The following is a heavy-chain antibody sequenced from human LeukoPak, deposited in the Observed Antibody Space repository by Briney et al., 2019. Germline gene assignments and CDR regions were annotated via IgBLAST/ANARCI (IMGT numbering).Heavy chain of an antibody. CDR2: FLYSGTT. J-gene: IGHJ4*02. CDR1: GGSISSSSYY. D-gene: IGHD5-12*01. Sequence: PSETLSLTCTVSGGSISGGSISSSSYYWGWIRQSPGKGLEWIGSFLYSGTTYYNPSLMSRVTISVDTSKNQLSLKLISVTAADTAVYYCARQRLRLRLDAFDYWGQGTLVTVSS. CDR3: ARQRLRLRLDAFDY. V-gene: IGHV4-39*01.